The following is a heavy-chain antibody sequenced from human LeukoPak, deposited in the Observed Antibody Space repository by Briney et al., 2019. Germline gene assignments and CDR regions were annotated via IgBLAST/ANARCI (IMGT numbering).Heavy chain of an antibody. CDR1: GLTFSSHW. Sequence: PGGSLRLSCAASGLTFSSHWMHWVRQAPGKGLEWVGRIKSKTDGGTTDYAAPVKGRFTISRDDSKNTLYLQMNSLKTEDTAVYYCTTVDVGYNSHPFDYWGQGTLVTVSS. D-gene: IGHD5-24*01. V-gene: IGHV3-15*07. CDR2: IKSKTDGGTT. J-gene: IGHJ4*02. CDR3: TTVDVGYNSHPFDY.